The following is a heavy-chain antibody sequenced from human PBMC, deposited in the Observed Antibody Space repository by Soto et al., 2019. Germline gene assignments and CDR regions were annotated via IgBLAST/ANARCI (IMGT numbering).Heavy chain of an antibody. Sequence: GGSLRLSCAASGFTFSSYSMNWVRQAPGKGLEWVSSISSSSYIYYADSVKGRFTISRDNAKNSLYLQMNSLRAEDTAVYYCARDASPVAHFYYYYMDVWGKGTTVTVSS. CDR2: ISSSSYI. CDR3: ARDASPVAHFYYYYMDV. J-gene: IGHJ6*03. D-gene: IGHD6-19*01. CDR1: GFTFSSYS. V-gene: IGHV3-21*01.